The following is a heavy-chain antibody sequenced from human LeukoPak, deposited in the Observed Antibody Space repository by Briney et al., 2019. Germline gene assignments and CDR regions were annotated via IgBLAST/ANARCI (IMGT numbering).Heavy chain of an antibody. CDR3: ARGENYLTRVGAIPSFDY. Sequence: GASVKVSCKASGYTFTSYGISWVRQAPGQGLEWMGWISAYNGNTNYAQKLQGRVTMTTDTSTSTAYMELRSLRSDDTAVYYCARGENYLTRVGAIPSFDYWGQGTLVTVSS. CDR2: ISAYNGNT. V-gene: IGHV1-18*01. CDR1: GYTFTSYG. J-gene: IGHJ4*02. D-gene: IGHD1-26*01.